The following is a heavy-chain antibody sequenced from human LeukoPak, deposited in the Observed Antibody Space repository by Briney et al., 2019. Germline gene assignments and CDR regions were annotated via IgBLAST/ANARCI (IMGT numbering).Heavy chain of an antibody. CDR3: AKHYYDSSGYYRVVSPPDY. Sequence: GGSLRLSCAASGFTFSSYSMNWVRQAPGKGLEWVSAISGSGGSTYYADSVKGRFTISRDNSKNTLYLQMNSLRAEDTAVYYCAKHYYDSSGYYRVVSPPDYWGQGTLVTVSS. CDR1: GFTFSSYS. J-gene: IGHJ4*02. CDR2: ISGSGGST. D-gene: IGHD3-22*01. V-gene: IGHV3-23*01.